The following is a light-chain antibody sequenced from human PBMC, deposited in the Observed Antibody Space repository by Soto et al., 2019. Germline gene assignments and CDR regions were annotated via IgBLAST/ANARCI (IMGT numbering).Light chain of an antibody. Sequence: DIVLTQSPATLSLSPGERATLSCRASQTVVGFLAWYQQKPGQAPRILIYDASNRSAAIPARFSGSGSGTDYTLTISSLEPEDFAIYYCQQRASWPWTFGQGTKVEIK. CDR2: DAS. V-gene: IGKV3-11*01. CDR3: QQRASWPWT. CDR1: QTVVGF. J-gene: IGKJ1*01.